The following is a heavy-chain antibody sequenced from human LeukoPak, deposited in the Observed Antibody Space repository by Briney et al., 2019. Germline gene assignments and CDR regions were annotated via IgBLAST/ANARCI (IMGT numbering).Heavy chain of an antibody. J-gene: IGHJ4*02. CDR3: ARYIAVAGTVDY. D-gene: IGHD6-19*01. V-gene: IGHV4-59*01. Sequence: PSETLSLTCTVSGGSISSYYWSWIRQPPGKGLEWIGYIYYSGSTNYNPSLKSRVTISVDTSKNQFSLKLSSVTVADTAVYYCARYIAVAGTVDYWGQGTLVTVSS. CDR1: GGSISSYY. CDR2: IYYSGST.